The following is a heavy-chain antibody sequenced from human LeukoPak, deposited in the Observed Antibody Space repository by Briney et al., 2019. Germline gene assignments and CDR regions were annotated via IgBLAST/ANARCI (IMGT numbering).Heavy chain of an antibody. V-gene: IGHV3-9*01. CDR2: ISWNSGSI. CDR1: GFTFNDFA. Sequence: GGSLRLSCAASGFTFNDFAMHWVRQTPGKGLEWVSGISWNSGSIGYADSVKGRFTISRDNGKNALYLEMNSLRAEDTALYYCLKDGAIFWVPITRGGLDVLGQRTKVNGSS. CDR3: LKDGAIFWVPITRGGLDV. D-gene: IGHD3-3*01. J-gene: IGHJ6*02.